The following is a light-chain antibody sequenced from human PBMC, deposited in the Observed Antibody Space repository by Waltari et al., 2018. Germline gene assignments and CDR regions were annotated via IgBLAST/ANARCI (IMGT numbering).Light chain of an antibody. CDR3: SSYISSSTLEL. Sequence: QSALTQPASVSGSPGQSITFSCTGTSSDGGAYNYVSWYQQHPGKAPKLIIFDVSNRPSGVSNRFSGSKSGNTASLTISGLQAEDEADYYCSSYISSSTLELFGGGTSLTVL. CDR1: SSDGGAYNY. CDR2: DVS. V-gene: IGLV2-14*03. J-gene: IGLJ2*01.